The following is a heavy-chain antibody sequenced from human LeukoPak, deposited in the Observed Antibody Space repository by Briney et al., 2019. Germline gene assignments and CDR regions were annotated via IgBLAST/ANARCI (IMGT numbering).Heavy chain of an antibody. J-gene: IGHJ4*02. CDR2: ISSNGDST. CDR1: GFTFSSYA. Sequence: GGSLRLSCSASGFTFSSYAMNWVRQAPGKGLEYVLAISSNGDSTYYADSVKGRFTISRDNSKNSLYLQMSSLRAEDTAVYYCVKDSLGYSYGYYFDYGGQGTLVTVSS. V-gene: IGHV3-64D*09. D-gene: IGHD5-18*01. CDR3: VKDSLGYSYGYYFDY.